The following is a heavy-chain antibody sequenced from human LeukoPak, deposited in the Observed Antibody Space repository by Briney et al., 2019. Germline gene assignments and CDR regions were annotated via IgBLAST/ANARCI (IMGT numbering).Heavy chain of an antibody. D-gene: IGHD3-22*01. CDR3: ARENDSGYSLNY. J-gene: IGHJ4*02. V-gene: IGHV4-4*02. Sequence: PSGTLSPSCEVSGVSISSGNWWSWVRQPPGKGLEWIGQIYHSGSTNYNPPLKSRVTISVDKSKNHFSLRLSSVTAADTAVYYCARENDSGYSLNYWGQGTLVTVSS. CDR1: GVSISSGNW. CDR2: IYHSGST.